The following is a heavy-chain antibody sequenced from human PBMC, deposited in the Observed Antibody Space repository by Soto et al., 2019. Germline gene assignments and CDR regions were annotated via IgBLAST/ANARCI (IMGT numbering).Heavy chain of an antibody. Sequence: PSETLSLTCTVSGGSISSYYWSWIRQPPGKGLEWIGYIYYSGSTNYNPSLKSRVTISVDTSKNQFSLKLSSVTAADTAVYYCARAKYYDYVWGSYRSYYFDYWGQGTLVTVSS. J-gene: IGHJ4*02. V-gene: IGHV4-59*01. CDR2: IYYSGST. CDR1: GGSISSYY. D-gene: IGHD3-16*02. CDR3: ARAKYYDYVWGSYRSYYFDY.